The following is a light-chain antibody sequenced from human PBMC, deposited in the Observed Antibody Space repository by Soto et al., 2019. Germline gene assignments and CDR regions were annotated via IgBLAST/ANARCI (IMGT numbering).Light chain of an antibody. CDR3: CSEGGNYNDV. J-gene: IGLJ1*01. Sequence: QSALTQPRSVSGSPGQSVTISCTGTSSDVGGYNYVSWYQQHPGKAPKLMIYDINERPAGVPDRFAGSKSGNTASLTIAGLEDDDEADYCCCSEGGNYNDVFGTGTKLTVL. CDR1: SSDVGGYNY. V-gene: IGLV2-11*01. CDR2: DIN.